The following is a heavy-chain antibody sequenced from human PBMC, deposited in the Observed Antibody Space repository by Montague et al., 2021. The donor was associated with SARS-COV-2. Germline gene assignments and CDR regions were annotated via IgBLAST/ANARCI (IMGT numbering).Heavy chain of an antibody. J-gene: IGHJ2*01. D-gene: IGHD2-15*01. CDR3: ARRIVTYYWYFDL. CDR2: THYSGRT. V-gene: IGHV4-59*01. Sequence: SETLSLTCTVSNASFDNYYWSWVRQSPGKGLEYIGYTHYSGRTNYNPSLRSRVTISIDTSKNQFSLKLMSVTAAETAIYFCARRIVTYYWYFDLWGRGTLVTVSS. CDR1: NASFDNYY.